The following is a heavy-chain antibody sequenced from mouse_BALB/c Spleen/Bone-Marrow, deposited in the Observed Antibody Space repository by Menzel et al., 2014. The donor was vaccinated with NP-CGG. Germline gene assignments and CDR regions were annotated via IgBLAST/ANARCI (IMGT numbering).Heavy chain of an antibody. J-gene: IGHJ4*01. CDR3: TRKGALITHYYAMDY. CDR1: GFTFSSFG. D-gene: IGHD2-4*01. Sequence: EVQGVESGGGLVQPGGSRKLSCAASGFTFSSFGMHWVRQAPEKGLEWVAYISSGSSTIYYEDTVKGRFTISRDNPKNTLFLQMTSLRSEDTAMYYCTRKGALITHYYAMDYWGQGTSVTVSS. CDR2: ISSGSSTI. V-gene: IGHV5-17*02.